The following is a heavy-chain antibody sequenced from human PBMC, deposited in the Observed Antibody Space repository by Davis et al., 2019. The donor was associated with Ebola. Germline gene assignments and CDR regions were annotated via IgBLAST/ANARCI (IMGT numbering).Heavy chain of an antibody. Sequence: GESLKIPCAVSGFIVGNAYMSRVRQPPGKGLEWVAVIFTDGSTYYAASVKGRFTISRDNSKNTIDLQMNGLGDEGTAVYHCAREPGHNGGWVDFDPWGPGTHVTVSS. J-gene: IGHJ5*02. CDR3: AREPGHNGGWVDFDP. D-gene: IGHD2-8*01. CDR1: GFIVGNAY. V-gene: IGHV3-53*01. CDR2: IFTDGST.